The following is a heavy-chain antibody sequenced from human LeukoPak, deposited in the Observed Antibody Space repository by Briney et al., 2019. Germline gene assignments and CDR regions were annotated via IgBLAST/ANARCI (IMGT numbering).Heavy chain of an antibody. D-gene: IGHD3-3*02. CDR1: GYTLTDHY. J-gene: IGHJ4*02. CDR3: ARWGGIAAGVLAFSFDY. V-gene: IGHV1-2*02. Sequence: ASVKVSCKTSGYTLTDHYIHWVRQAPGQGLEWMGWINPSSGGTKYAQNFQGRVTMTRDTSINTAYMEVNRLTSDDTAVYYCARWGGIAAGVLAFSFDYWGQGPLVTVSS. CDR2: INPSSGGT.